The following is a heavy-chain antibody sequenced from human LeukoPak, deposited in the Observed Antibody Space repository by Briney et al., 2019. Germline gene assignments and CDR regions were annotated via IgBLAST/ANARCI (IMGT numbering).Heavy chain of an antibody. CDR1: GGSIRSPGYY. J-gene: IGHJ5*02. Sequence: SETLSLTCTVSGGSIRSPGYYWGWTRQPPGKGLEWIGSMYYSGSSFYNPSLKSRVAISVDTSKNQFSLKLSSVTAADTAVYYCARATCSSTSCYTGAPNWFDPWGQGTLVTVSS. V-gene: IGHV4-39*07. D-gene: IGHD2-2*02. CDR2: MYYSGSS. CDR3: ARATCSSTSCYTGAPNWFDP.